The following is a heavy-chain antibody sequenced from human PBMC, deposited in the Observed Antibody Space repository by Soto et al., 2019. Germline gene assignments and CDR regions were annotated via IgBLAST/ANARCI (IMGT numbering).Heavy chain of an antibody. D-gene: IGHD6-19*01. CDR2: IYYSGST. CDR1: GGSVSSGSYY. Sequence: SETLSLTCTVSGGSVSSGSYYWSWIRQPPGKGLEWIGYIYYSGSTNYNPSLKSRVTISVDTSKNQFSPKLSSVTAADTAVYYCARDLAVAGNWFDPWGQGTLLTVSS. CDR3: ARDLAVAGNWFDP. V-gene: IGHV4-61*01. J-gene: IGHJ5*02.